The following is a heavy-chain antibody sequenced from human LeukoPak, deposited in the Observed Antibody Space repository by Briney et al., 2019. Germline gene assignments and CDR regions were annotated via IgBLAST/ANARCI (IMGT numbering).Heavy chain of an antibody. V-gene: IGHV3-23*01. Sequence: GGSLRLSCAASGFTFGSYAMSWVRQAPGKGLEWVSAISGSGGSTYYADSVKGRFTISRDNSKNTLYLQMNSLRAEDTAVYYCAKDRSSAAGSAEYFQHWGQGTLVTVSS. J-gene: IGHJ1*01. CDR1: GFTFGSYA. D-gene: IGHD6-13*01. CDR2: ISGSGGST. CDR3: AKDRSSAAGSAEYFQH.